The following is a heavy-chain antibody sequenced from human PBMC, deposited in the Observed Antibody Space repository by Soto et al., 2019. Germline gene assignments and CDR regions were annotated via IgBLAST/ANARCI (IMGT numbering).Heavy chain of an antibody. D-gene: IGHD3-22*01. CDR3: TRYYYESSGYYVY. Sequence: GGSLRLSCTVSGFTFGSYALSWVRQAPGKGLEWVGVIRSEANGGTTDYAASVKGRITISRDDSKGIAYMEINSLQTEDTAVYYCTRYYYESSGYYVYWGQGALVTVSS. V-gene: IGHV3-49*04. CDR2: IRSEANGGTT. CDR1: GFTFGSYA. J-gene: IGHJ4*02.